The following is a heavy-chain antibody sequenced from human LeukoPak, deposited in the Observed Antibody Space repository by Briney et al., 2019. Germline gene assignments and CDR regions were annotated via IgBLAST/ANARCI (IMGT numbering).Heavy chain of an antibody. CDR3: ARPDSSGYSFDY. D-gene: IGHD3-22*01. CDR2: INPSGGST. J-gene: IGHJ4*02. CDR1: GYTFTGYY. V-gene: IGHV1-46*01. Sequence: ASVKVSCKASGYTFTGYYMHWVRQAPGQGLEWMGIINPSGGSTSYAQKFQGRVTMTRDTSTSTVYMELSSLRSEDTAVYYCARPDSSGYSFDYWGQGTLVTVSS.